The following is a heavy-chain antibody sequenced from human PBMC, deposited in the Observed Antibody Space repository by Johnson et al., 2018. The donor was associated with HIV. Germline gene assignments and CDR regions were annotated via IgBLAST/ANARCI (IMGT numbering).Heavy chain of an antibody. CDR1: GFTFSSYG. V-gene: IGHV3-7*01. D-gene: IGHD2-21*02. Sequence: VQLVESGGGVVQPGRSLRLSCAASGFTFSSYGMHWVRQAPGKGLEWVANIKQDGNDKYYVDSVKGRFTISRDNAKNSLYLQMNSLRGEDTAAYYCARGAYCGGDCYSGLGALDVWGQGTMVTVSP. J-gene: IGHJ3*01. CDR2: IKQDGNDK. CDR3: ARGAYCGGDCYSGLGALDV.